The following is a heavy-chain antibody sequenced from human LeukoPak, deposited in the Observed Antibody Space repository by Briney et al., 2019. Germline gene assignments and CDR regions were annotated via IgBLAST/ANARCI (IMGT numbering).Heavy chain of an antibody. V-gene: IGHV3-23*01. CDR1: GFTFSSYA. CDR3: AKVPAPWVVPAAIYFDY. D-gene: IGHD2-2*01. J-gene: IGHJ4*02. CDR2: ISGSGGST. Sequence: SGGSLRLSCAASGFTFSSYAMSWVRQAPGKGLEWVSAISGSGGSTYYADSVKGRFTISRDNSKNTLYRQMNSLRAEDTAVYYCAKVPAPWVVPAAIYFDYWGQGTLVTVSS.